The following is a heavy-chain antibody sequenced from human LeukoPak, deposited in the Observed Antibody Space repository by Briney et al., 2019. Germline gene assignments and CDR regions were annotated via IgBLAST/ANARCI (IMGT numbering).Heavy chain of an antibody. Sequence: SETLSLTCAVSGDSINRYLWTWIRQPAGRGLEWIGRIYDSGTTNYKPSLKSRVSMSVETPKNQFSLRLSSVTAADTAVYYCARGGLVVVVAATQDLDYYGMDVWGQGTTVTVSS. V-gene: IGHV4-4*07. CDR3: ARGGLVVVVAATQDLDYYGMDV. CDR2: IYDSGTT. D-gene: IGHD2-15*01. J-gene: IGHJ6*02. CDR1: GDSINRYL.